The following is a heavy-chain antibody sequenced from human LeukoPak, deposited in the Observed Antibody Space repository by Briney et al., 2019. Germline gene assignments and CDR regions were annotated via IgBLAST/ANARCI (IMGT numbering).Heavy chain of an antibody. CDR3: ARVSSAMVTYFDY. CDR2: IIPILGIA. V-gene: IGHV1-69*04. CDR1: GGTFSSYA. J-gene: IGHJ4*02. D-gene: IGHD5-18*01. Sequence: GASVKVSCKASGGTFSSYAISWVRQAPGQGLEWMGRIIPILGIANYAQKFRGRVTITADKSTSTAYMELSSLRSEDTAVYYCARVSSAMVTYFDYWGQGTLVTVSS.